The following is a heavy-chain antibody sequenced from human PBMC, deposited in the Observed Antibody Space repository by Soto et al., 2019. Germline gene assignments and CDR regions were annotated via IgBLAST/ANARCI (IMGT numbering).Heavy chain of an antibody. CDR1: GFTFSSYA. D-gene: IGHD6-13*01. V-gene: IGHV3-23*01. CDR2: ISGSGGST. CDR3: AKGYSSSWHQYFQH. J-gene: IGHJ1*01. Sequence: GGSLRLSCAASGFTFSSYAMSWVRQAPGKGLEWVSAISGSGGSTYYADSVKGRFTISRDNSKNTLYLQMNSLRAEDTALYYCAKGYSSSWHQYFQHWGQGTLVTVSS.